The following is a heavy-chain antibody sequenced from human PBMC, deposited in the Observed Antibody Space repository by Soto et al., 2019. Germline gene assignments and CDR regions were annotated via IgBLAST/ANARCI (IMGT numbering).Heavy chain of an antibody. V-gene: IGHV3-48*03. CDR3: ARDGPSDPYYDSSGYYC. CDR2: ISSSGSTI. Sequence: PGGSLRLSCAASGFTFSSYEMNWVRQAPGKGLEWVSYISSSGSTIYYADSVKGRFTISRDNAKNSLYLQMNSLRAADTAVYYCARDGPSDPYYDSSGYYCWGQGTLVTVSS. CDR1: GFTFSSYE. D-gene: IGHD3-22*01. J-gene: IGHJ4*02.